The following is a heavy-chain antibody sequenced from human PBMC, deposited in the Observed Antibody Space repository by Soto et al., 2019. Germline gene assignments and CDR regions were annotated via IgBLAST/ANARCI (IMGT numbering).Heavy chain of an antibody. CDR3: ARWPFDLLPRGFDH. V-gene: IGHV1-8*01. D-gene: IGHD3-9*01. Sequence: ASVKVSCKASGYTFTSYDINWVRQATGQGLEWMGWMNPNSGNTGYAQKFQGRVTMTRNTFISTAYMELSSLRSEDTAVYYCARWPFDLLPRGFDHWGQRTLVTVSS. CDR2: MNPNSGNT. J-gene: IGHJ5*02. CDR1: GYTFTSYD.